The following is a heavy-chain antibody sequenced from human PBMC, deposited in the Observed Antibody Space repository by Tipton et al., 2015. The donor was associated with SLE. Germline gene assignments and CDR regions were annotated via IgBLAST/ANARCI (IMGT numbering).Heavy chain of an antibody. V-gene: IGHV4-61*09. J-gene: IGHJ6*03. D-gene: IGHD6-13*01. CDR1: GGSISSGSYY. CDR3: ARGAAGYYYYMDV. CDR2: IYTSGST. Sequence: TLSLTCTVSGGSISSGSYYWSWIRQPAGKGLEWIGYIYTSGSTNYNPSFKSRVTISVDTSKNQFSLKLSSVTAADTAVYYCARGAAGYYYYMDVWGKGTTVTVSS.